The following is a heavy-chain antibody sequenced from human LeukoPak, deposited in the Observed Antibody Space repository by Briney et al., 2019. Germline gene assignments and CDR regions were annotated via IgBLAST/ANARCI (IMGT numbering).Heavy chain of an antibody. J-gene: IGHJ4*02. Sequence: SVKVSCKASGGTFSSYAISWVRQAPGQGLEWMGGIIPIFGTANYAQKFQGRVTITADESTSTAYMELSSLRSEDTAVYYCAKYYYDSSGYAGFDYRGQGTLVTVSS. V-gene: IGHV1-69*13. D-gene: IGHD3-22*01. CDR1: GGTFSSYA. CDR3: AKYYYDSSGYAGFDY. CDR2: IIPIFGTA.